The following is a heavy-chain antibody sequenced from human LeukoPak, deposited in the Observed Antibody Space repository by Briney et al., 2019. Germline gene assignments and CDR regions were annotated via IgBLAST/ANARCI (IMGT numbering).Heavy chain of an antibody. Sequence: SETLSLTCTVSGGSISSYYWSWIRQPAGKGLEWIGRIYTSGSTNCNPSLKSRVTMSVDTSKNQFSLKLSSVTAADTAVYYCARDGGWDSSGYYPATFDYWGQGTLVTVSS. CDR2: IYTSGST. CDR1: GGSISSYY. D-gene: IGHD3-22*01. J-gene: IGHJ4*02. V-gene: IGHV4-4*07. CDR3: ARDGGWDSSGYYPATFDY.